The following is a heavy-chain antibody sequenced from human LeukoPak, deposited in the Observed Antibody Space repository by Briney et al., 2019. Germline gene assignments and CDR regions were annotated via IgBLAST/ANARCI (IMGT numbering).Heavy chain of an antibody. V-gene: IGHV3-23*01. CDR3: AKSRVVDRRGYFDY. D-gene: IGHD2-15*01. CDR1: GFTFNIYP. CDR2: IGTGGDT. J-gene: IGHJ4*02. Sequence: GDSLRLSCVASGFTFNIYPMTWVRQSPEKGLEWVSTIGTGGDTYYAGSAKGRFTISRDDSKNTLYLQMHSLGAEDTAVYYCAKSRVVDRRGYFDYWGQGTLVTVSS.